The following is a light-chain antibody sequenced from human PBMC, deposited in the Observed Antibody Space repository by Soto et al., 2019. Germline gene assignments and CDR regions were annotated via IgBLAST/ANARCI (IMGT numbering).Light chain of an antibody. Sequence: QSALTQPASVFGSPGQSITISCTGTSSDAGGYNYVSWYQHHPGKAPKLLIYEVSNRPSGVSNRFSASKSANTASLTISGLQYEDEADYYCSSYTNSRKVFGTGTKVTVL. V-gene: IGLV2-14*01. CDR3: SSYTNSRKV. J-gene: IGLJ1*01. CDR2: EVS. CDR1: SSDAGGYNY.